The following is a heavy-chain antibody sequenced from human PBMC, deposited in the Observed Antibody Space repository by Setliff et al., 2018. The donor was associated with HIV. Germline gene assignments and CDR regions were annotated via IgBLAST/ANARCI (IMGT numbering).Heavy chain of an antibody. J-gene: IGHJ4*02. CDR1: GYSFTTSG. D-gene: IGHD2-15*01. V-gene: IGHV1-18*01. CDR2: IIIRSGNT. CDR3: ARDPEFTRAPDY. Sequence: ASVKVSCKASGYSFTTSGVSWVRQAPGQGLEWMGWIIIRSGNTNYAQKFQGRVTMTTDTSTSTAYMGLRSLRSDDTAVYYCARDPEFTRAPDYWGQGTLVTVSS.